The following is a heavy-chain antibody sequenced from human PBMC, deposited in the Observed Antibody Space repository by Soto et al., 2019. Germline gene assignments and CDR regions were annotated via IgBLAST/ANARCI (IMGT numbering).Heavy chain of an antibody. Sequence: SETLSLTCSVSGDSITTNGYYWGWIRQPPGKGLQRIGNVYWTGSTFSHPSLTSRVFISVDTSKNEFSLRLTSVTAADTAVYYCARSHYTYGLLIDYWGPGTLVTVSS. CDR3: ARSHYTYGLLIDY. J-gene: IGHJ4*02. V-gene: IGHV4-39*01. CDR1: GDSITTNGYY. D-gene: IGHD2-8*01. CDR2: VYWTGST.